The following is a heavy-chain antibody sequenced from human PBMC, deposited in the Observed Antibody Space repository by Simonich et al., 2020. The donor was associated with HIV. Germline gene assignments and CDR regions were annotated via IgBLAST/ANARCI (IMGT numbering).Heavy chain of an antibody. D-gene: IGHD3-22*01. CDR3: ARHDSSGFDY. J-gene: IGHJ4*02. Sequence: QVQLQESGPGLVKPSETLSLTCAVSGYSISSSSYHWGWIRQPPGKGLEWIGSNYYSGSTYYNPSLKSRVTISVDTSKNQFSLKLSSVTAADTAVYYCARHDSSGFDYWGQGTLVTVSS. V-gene: IGHV4-39*01. CDR1: GYSISSSSYH. CDR2: NYYSGST.